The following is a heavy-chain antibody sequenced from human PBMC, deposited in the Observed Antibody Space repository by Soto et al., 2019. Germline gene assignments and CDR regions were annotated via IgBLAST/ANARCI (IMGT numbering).Heavy chain of an antibody. CDR1: GGSISSYY. Sequence: PSETLSLTCTVSGGSISSYYWSWIRQPPGKGLEWIGYIYYSGSTNYNPSLKSRVTISVDTSKNQFSLKLSSVTAAYTAVYYCASYSGSQDYYFDYWGQGTLVTVSS. J-gene: IGHJ4*02. D-gene: IGHD1-26*01. CDR3: ASYSGSQDYYFDY. CDR2: IYYSGST. V-gene: IGHV4-59*01.